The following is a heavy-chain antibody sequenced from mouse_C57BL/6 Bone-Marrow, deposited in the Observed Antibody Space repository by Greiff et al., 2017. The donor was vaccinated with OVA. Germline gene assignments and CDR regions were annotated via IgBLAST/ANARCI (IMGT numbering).Heavy chain of an antibody. J-gene: IGHJ1*03. V-gene: IGHV5-12*01. Sequence: EVQRVESGGGLVQPGGSLKLSCAASGFTFSDYYMYWVRQTPEKRLEWVAYISNGGGSTYYPDTVKGRFTISRDKAKNTLYLQMSRLKSEDTAMYYCARHGTRYFDVWGTGTTVTVSS. CDR1: GFTFSDYY. CDR2: ISNGGGST. CDR3: ARHGTRYFDV. D-gene: IGHD3-3*01.